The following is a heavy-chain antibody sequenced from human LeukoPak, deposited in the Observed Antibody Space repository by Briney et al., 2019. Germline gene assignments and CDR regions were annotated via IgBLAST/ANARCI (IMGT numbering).Heavy chain of an antibody. J-gene: IGHJ5*02. D-gene: IGHD3-22*01. Sequence: GGSLRLSCAASGFTFSSYWMHWVRQDPGQGLVWVSRINSDGSSTSYADSVKGRFTISRDNAKNTLYLQMNSLRAEDTAVYYCAGCYYDSSGYHTWGQGTLVTVSS. CDR2: INSDGSST. CDR3: AGCYYDSSGYHT. CDR1: GFTFSSYW. V-gene: IGHV3-74*01.